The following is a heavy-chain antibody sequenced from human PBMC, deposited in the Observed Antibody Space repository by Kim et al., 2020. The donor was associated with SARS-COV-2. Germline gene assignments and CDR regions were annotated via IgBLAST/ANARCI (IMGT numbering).Heavy chain of an antibody. V-gene: IGHV4-59*08. CDR2: IYYSGST. CDR3: ARLRNWYFDL. CDR1: GGSISSYY. J-gene: IGHJ2*01. Sequence: SETLSLTCTVSGGSISSYYWSWIRQPPGKGLEWIGYIYYSGSTNYNPSLKSRVTISVDTSKNQFSLKLSSVTAADTAVYYCARLRNWYFDLWGRGTLVTVSS.